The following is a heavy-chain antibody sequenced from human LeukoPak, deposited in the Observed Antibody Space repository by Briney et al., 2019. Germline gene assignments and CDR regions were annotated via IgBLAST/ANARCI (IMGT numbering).Heavy chain of an antibody. Sequence: SQTLSLTCTVSNAFITSGSYYRTWIRQSAGKGLEWIGHIYTNGSTTYNPSLKSRVTVSVDTSKNQFSLKLTSVTAADTAVYYCATFLEASGSYYYYYMDVWGKGTTVTVSS. CDR1: NAFITSGSYY. CDR2: IYTNGST. D-gene: IGHD3-10*01. J-gene: IGHJ6*03. CDR3: ATFLEASGSYYYYYMDV. V-gene: IGHV4-61*09.